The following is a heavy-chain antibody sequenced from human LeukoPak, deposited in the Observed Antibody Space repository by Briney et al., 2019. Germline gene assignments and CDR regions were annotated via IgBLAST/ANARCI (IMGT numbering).Heavy chain of an antibody. D-gene: IGHD4-23*01. CDR2: ISSSGSTI. J-gene: IGHJ4*02. CDR1: GFTFSSYE. CDR3: ARDLGRWFIDY. V-gene: IGHV3-48*03. Sequence: GGSLRLSCAASGFTFSSYEMNWVRQAPGKGLEWVSYISSSGSTIYYADSVKGRFTISRDNAKNSLYLQMNSLRAEDTAVYYCARDLGRWFIDYWGQGTLVTVSS.